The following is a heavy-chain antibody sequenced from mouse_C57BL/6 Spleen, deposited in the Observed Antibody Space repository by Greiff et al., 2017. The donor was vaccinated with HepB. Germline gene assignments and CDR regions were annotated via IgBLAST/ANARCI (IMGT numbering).Heavy chain of an antibody. CDR1: GFTFSDYG. J-gene: IGHJ2*01. CDR2: ISSGSSTI. V-gene: IGHV5-17*01. CDR3: AKTYFDY. Sequence: EVMLVDSGGGLVKPGGSLKLSCAASGFTFSDYGMHWVRQAPEKGLEWVAYISSGSSTIYYADTVKGRFTISRDNAKNTLFLQMTSLRSEDTAMYYCAKTYFDYWGQGTTLTVSS.